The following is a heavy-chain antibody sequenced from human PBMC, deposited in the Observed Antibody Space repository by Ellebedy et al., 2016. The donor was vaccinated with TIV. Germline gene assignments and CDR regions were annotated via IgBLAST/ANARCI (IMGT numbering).Heavy chain of an antibody. CDR1: GFPFSNYW. CDR3: ARDMAWGNERVNDALDI. CDR2: INQDGSQK. J-gene: IGHJ3*02. D-gene: IGHD7-27*01. Sequence: GESLKISCAASGFPFSNYWMSWVRQAPGKGLEWVANINQDGSQKYYVDSVKGRFTISRDNAKNSLYLQMSSLRADDTAMYYCARDMAWGNERVNDALDIWGQGTMVTVSP. V-gene: IGHV3-7*01.